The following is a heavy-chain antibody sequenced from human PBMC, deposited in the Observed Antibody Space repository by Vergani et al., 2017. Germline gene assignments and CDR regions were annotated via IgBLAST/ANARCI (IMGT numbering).Heavy chain of an antibody. J-gene: IGHJ4*02. CDR3: ARAQGPDSGSFSDY. CDR2: IYHSGST. CDR1: GGSISSSNW. D-gene: IGHD1-26*01. V-gene: IGHV4-4*02. Sequence: QVQLQESGPGLVKPSGTLSLTCAVSGGSISSSNWWSWVRQPPGKGLEWIGEIYHSGSTNYNPSLKSRFTISVDKSKNQFSLKLSSVTAADTAVYYCARAQGPDSGSFSDYWGQGTLVTVSS.